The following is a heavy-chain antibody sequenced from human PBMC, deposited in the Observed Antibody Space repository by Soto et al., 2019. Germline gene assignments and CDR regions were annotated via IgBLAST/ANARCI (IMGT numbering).Heavy chain of an antibody. J-gene: IGHJ5*02. CDR2: IYYSGST. CDR3: ARKGIYGDYEGDLYNWFDP. Sequence: SETLSLTCTVSGGSISSGDYYWSWIRQPPGKGLEWIGYIYYSGSTYYNPSLKSRVTISVDTSKNQFSLKLSSVTAADTAVYYCARKGIYGDYEGDLYNWFDPWGQGTLVTVSS. CDR1: GGSISSGDYY. D-gene: IGHD4-17*01. V-gene: IGHV4-30-4*01.